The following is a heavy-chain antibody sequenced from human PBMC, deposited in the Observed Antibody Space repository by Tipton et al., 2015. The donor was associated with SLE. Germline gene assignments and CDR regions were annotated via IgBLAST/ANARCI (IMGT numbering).Heavy chain of an antibody. CDR1: GFTFSSYG. CDR3: AREKAFYYDSSGYYLNY. CDR2: IWYDGSNK. V-gene: IGHV3-33*01. J-gene: IGHJ4*02. D-gene: IGHD3-22*01. Sequence: SLRLSCAASGFTFSSYGMHWVRQAPGKGLEWVAVIWYDGSNKYYADSVKGRFTISRDNSKNTLYLQMNSLRAEDTAVYYCAREKAFYYDSSGYYLNYWGQGTLVTVSS.